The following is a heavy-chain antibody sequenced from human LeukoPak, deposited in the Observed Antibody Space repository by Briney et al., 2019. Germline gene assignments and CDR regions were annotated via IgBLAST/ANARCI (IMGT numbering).Heavy chain of an antibody. J-gene: IGHJ4*02. D-gene: IGHD3-22*01. Sequence: PSETLSLTSTVSGGSISSYYWSWIRQPPGKGLEWIGYIYYSGSTNYNPSLKSRVTISIDTSKNQFSLKLSSVTAADTAVYYCARHPSYYDRIDYWGQGTLATVSS. CDR2: IYYSGST. CDR3: ARHPSYYDRIDY. V-gene: IGHV4-59*08. CDR1: GGSISSYY.